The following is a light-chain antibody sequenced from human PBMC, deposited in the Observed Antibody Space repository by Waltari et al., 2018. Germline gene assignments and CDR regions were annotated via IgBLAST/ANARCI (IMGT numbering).Light chain of an antibody. CDR2: GAS. CDR1: QSVSSSY. CDR3: QQSYTAPFT. V-gene: IGKV3-20*01. J-gene: IGKJ3*01. Sequence: EIVLTQSPGTLSLSPGERATLSCRASQSVSSSYLAWYQQKPGQAPRLLIYGASSSATSIPDRFSGSGSGTDFTLTISRLEPEDFAVYYCQQSYTAPFTFGPGTRVDLK.